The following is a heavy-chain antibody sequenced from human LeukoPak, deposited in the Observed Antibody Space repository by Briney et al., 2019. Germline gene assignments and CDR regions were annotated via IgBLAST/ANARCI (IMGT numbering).Heavy chain of an antibody. V-gene: IGHV1-2*06. CDR2: INPNSGGT. J-gene: IGHJ4*02. D-gene: IGHD6-19*01. Sequence: GASVKVSCKASGYTFIDYYIHWVRQAPGQGLEWMGRINPNSGGTSYAQKFQDRVTMTRDASISTAYMELSRLRSDDTAMYYCARDLAGYSSGWYYFDYWGQGTLVTVSS. CDR1: GYTFIDYY. CDR3: ARDLAGYSSGWYYFDY.